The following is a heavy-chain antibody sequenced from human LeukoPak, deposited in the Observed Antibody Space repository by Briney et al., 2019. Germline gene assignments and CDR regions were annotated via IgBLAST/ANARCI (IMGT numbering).Heavy chain of an antibody. J-gene: IGHJ6*03. D-gene: IGHD5-24*01. CDR2: INPNSGGT. CDR1: GGTFSSYA. Sequence: GSSVKVSCKASGGTFSSYAISWVRQAPGQGLEWMGWINPNSGGTNYAQKFQGRVTMTRDTSISTAYMELSRLRSDDTAVYYCARDWVEMATSFYYMDVWGKGTTVTVSS. CDR3: ARDWVEMATSFYYMDV. V-gene: IGHV1-2*02.